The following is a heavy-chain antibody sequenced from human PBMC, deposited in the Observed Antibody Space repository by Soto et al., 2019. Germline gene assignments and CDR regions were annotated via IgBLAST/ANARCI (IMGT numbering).Heavy chain of an antibody. J-gene: IGHJ3*02. V-gene: IGHV3-15*01. CDR1: GFTFSNAW. CDR2: IKSETDGRTT. D-gene: IGHD3-3*01. Sequence: GGSLRLSCAASGFTFSNAWMSWVRQAPGKGLEWVGRIKSETDGRTTDYAAPVKGRFTISRDDSKNTLYLQMNSLKTEDTAVYYCTTDPPPPYYDFWSGYYEAFDIWGQGTMVT. CDR3: TTDPPPPYYDFWSGYYEAFDI.